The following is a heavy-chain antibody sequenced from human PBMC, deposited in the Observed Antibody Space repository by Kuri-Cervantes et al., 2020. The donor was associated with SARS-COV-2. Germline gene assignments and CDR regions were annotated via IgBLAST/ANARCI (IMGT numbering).Heavy chain of an antibody. CDR3: ARSLQLVRFDY. Sequence: SETLSLTCTVSDGSISSGDYYWSWIRQPPGKGLEWIGYIYYSGSTYYNPSLKSRVTISVDTSKNQFSLKLSSVTAADTAVYYCARSLQLVRFDYWGQGTLVTVSS. CDR2: IYYSGST. J-gene: IGHJ4*02. V-gene: IGHV4-30-4*08. D-gene: IGHD6-6*01. CDR1: DGSISSGDYY.